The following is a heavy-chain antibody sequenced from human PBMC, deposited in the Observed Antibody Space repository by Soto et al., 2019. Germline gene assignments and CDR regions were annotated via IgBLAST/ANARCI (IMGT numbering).Heavy chain of an antibody. CDR2: IYPGDSDT. CDR3: ARHTVTTYYTDV. V-gene: IGHV5-51*01. CDR1: GYSCASYG. Sequence: GESLKVCCKGAGYSCASYGGVCMSQKHGKGLEWMGIIYPGDSDTRYSPSFQGQVTISADKSISTPYLQWSSLKASDTAMYYCARHTVTTYYTDVWGKGTTVTVSS. D-gene: IGHD4-4*01. J-gene: IGHJ6*03.